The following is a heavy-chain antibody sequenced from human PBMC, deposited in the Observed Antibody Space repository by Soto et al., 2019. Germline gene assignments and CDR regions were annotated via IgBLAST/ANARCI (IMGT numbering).Heavy chain of an antibody. CDR3: ARRYGYSFDY. V-gene: IGHV4-59*08. J-gene: IGHJ4*02. D-gene: IGHD1-1*01. Sequence: QVQLQESGPGLVKPSETLSLTCTVSGGSISSYYWSWIRQPPGKGLEWIGYIYYSGSTNYNPSLRSRVTISVDTSKNHYPLRLSSVTAPDTAAYYCARRYGYSFDYWGQGTLVTVSS. CDR1: GGSISSYY. CDR2: IYYSGST.